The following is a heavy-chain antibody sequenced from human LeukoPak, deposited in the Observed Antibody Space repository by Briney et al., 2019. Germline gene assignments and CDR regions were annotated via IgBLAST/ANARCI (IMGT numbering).Heavy chain of an antibody. CDR2: INPNSGGT. Sequence: ASVKVSCKASGYTFTGYYMHWVRQAPGQGLEWMGWINPNSGGTNYAQKFQGRVTMTRDTPISTAYMELSRLRSDDTAVYYCASTPTIFGVVVDYWGQGTLVTVSS. V-gene: IGHV1-2*02. D-gene: IGHD3-3*01. CDR1: GYTFTGYY. J-gene: IGHJ4*02. CDR3: ASTPTIFGVVVDY.